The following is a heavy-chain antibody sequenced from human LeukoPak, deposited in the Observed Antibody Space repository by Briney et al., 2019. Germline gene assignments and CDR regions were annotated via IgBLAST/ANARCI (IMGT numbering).Heavy chain of an antibody. J-gene: IGHJ4*02. CDR3: ARDRNRGASWLDS. D-gene: IGHD2-2*01. CDR1: GYTFSSFA. Sequence: ASVKVSCKASGYTFSSFAISWVRHAPGQGLEWMGWISAYNGHTSNAQKFRGRVTMITDTSTTTAYMELRSLTSDDTAVYYCARDRNRGASWLDSWGQGTLVTVSS. CDR2: ISAYNGHT. V-gene: IGHV1-18*01.